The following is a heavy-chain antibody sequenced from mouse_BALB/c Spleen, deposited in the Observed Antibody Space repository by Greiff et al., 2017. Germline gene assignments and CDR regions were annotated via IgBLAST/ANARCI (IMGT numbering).Heavy chain of an antibody. Sequence: QVQLQQSGAELVRPGSSVKISCKASGYAFSSYWMNWVKQRPGQGLEWIGQIYPGDGDTNYNGKFKGKATLTADKSSSTAYMQLSSLTSEDSAVYFCARGGGYDAPWFAYWGQGTLVTVSA. J-gene: IGHJ3*01. V-gene: IGHV1-80*01. CDR3: ARGGGYDAPWFAY. CDR2: IYPGDGDT. CDR1: GYAFSSYW. D-gene: IGHD2-2*01.